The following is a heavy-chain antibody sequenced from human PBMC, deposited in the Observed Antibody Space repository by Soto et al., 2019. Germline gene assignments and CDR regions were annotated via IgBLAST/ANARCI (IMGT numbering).Heavy chain of an antibody. CDR3: AAAAIPVAGRHPDF. CDR2: INPNNGVT. CDR1: AYMFTGFY. V-gene: IGHV1-2*02. Sequence: ASVKVSCKASAYMFTGFYLQWVRQAPGQGLEWMGWINPNNGVTTYAKNFQGRVTMTRDSSISTAYMELSSLRSDDTAVYFCAAAAIPVAGRHPDFWGQGTVVTVYS. D-gene: IGHD6-19*01. J-gene: IGHJ4*02.